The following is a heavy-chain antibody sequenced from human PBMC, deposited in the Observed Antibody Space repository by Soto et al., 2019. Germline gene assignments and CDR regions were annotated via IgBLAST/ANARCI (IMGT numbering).Heavy chain of an antibody. CDR1: GFIFNSYD. CDR3: ARDPYNSGWYDY. V-gene: IGHV3-30*03. Sequence: GGSLRLSCAASGFIFNSYDMHWVRQAPGKGLEWVAVISYDGSNKHYADSVKGRFTISRDNSENTLYLQMNSLRAEDTAVYYCARDPYNSGWYDYWGQGTLVTVSS. D-gene: IGHD6-19*01. CDR2: ISYDGSNK. J-gene: IGHJ4*02.